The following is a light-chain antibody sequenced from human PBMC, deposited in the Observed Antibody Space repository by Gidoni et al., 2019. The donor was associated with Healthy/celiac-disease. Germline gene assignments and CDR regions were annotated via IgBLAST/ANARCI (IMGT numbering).Light chain of an antibody. J-gene: IGKJ4*01. CDR2: AAS. Sequence: IQLTPSPSYLSASVGDRVTITCRASQSISSYLNWYQQKPGKAPKLLIYAASSLQSGVPSRFSGSGAGTDFTLTISSLQPEDFATYYCQQSYSTPPTFGGGTKVEIK. CDR1: QSISSY. V-gene: IGKV1-39*01. CDR3: QQSYSTPPT.